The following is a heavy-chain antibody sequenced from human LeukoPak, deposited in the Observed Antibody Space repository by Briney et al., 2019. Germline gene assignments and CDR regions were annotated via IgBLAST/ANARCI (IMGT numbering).Heavy chain of an antibody. CDR3: ARHIIDYYDSTNFGDY. J-gene: IGHJ4*02. V-gene: IGHV5-10-1*01. CDR2: IDPSDSYT. Sequence: GESLKISCKGSGYSFTSYWINWVRQMPAKGLEWMGMIDPSDSYTNYSPSFQGHVTISADKSISTAYLQWSSLKASDTAMYYCARHIIDYYDSTNFGDYWGQGTLVTVSS. CDR1: GYSFTSYW. D-gene: IGHD3-22*01.